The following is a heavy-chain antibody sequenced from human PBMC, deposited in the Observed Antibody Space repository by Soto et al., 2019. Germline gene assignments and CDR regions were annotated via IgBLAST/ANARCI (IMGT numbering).Heavy chain of an antibody. CDR3: ARGGVTPSPGYYYGMDV. CDR1: GGSISSGGYY. CDR2: IYYSGST. J-gene: IGHJ6*02. D-gene: IGHD2-21*02. V-gene: IGHV4-31*03. Sequence: SETLSLTCTVSGGSISSGGYYWSWIRQHPGKGLEWIGYIYYSGSTYYNPSLKSRVTISVDTSKNKLSLKLSSVTAADTAVYYCARGGVTPSPGYYYGMDVWGQGTTVTVS.